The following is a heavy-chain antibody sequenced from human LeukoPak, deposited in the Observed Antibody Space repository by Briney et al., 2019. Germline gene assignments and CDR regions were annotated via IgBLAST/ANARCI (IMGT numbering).Heavy chain of an antibody. Sequence: PSETLSLTCTVSGVSISSYYWSWIRQPAGKGLEWIGRIYTSGSTNYNPSLKSRVTMSVDTSKNQFSLKLSSVTAADTAVYYCARDRGYSSSSSRWFDPWGQGTLVTVSS. CDR3: ARDRGYSSSSSRWFDP. D-gene: IGHD6-13*01. V-gene: IGHV4-4*07. CDR2: IYTSGST. CDR1: GVSISSYY. J-gene: IGHJ5*02.